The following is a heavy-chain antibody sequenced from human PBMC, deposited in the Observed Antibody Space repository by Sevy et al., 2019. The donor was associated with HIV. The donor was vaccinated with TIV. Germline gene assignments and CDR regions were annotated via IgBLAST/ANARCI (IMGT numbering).Heavy chain of an antibody. J-gene: IGHJ6*02. Sequence: ASVKVSCKASGYTFTGYYLIWVRQAPGQGLEWMGWINPDSGGTKSVEKFQGRVTMTRDTSIRTAYMDLSRLTSEDSDVYFCARDRAQTISNSGLPLNYFHYGVDVWGPGTTVTVSS. D-gene: IGHD3-10*01. CDR1: GYTFTGYY. CDR2: INPDSGGT. V-gene: IGHV1-2*02. CDR3: ARDRAQTISNSGLPLNYFHYGVDV.